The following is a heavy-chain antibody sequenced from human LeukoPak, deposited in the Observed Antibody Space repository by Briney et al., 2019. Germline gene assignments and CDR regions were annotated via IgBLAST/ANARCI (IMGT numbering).Heavy chain of an antibody. J-gene: IGHJ4*02. D-gene: IGHD3-22*01. CDR1: GGSFSGYY. CDR2: IYYSGST. V-gene: IGHV4-34*01. CDR3: ARYWGPYDNSGAYFDY. Sequence: SETLSLTCAVYGGSFSGYYWVWLRQPPGKGLEWIATIYYSGSTYYNPSLKSRVTISVDTSKNQFSLKLSSVTAADTAMYYCARYWGPYDNSGAYFDYWGQGTLVTVSS.